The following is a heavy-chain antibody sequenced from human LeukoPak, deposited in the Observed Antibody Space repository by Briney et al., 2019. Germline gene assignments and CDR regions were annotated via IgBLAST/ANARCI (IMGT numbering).Heavy chain of an antibody. J-gene: IGHJ4*02. V-gene: IGHV6-1*01. Sequence: SQTLSLTCAISGDSVSSNSAAWSWIRQSPSRGLEWLGMTYYRSKWYNEYAASVKSRITVSPDTSKNQFSLQLNSVTPEDTAVYYCTGIVWRTYGGHSGGLDYWGQGTLVTVSS. CDR2: TYYRSKWYN. CDR1: GDSVSSNSAA. D-gene: IGHD4-23*01. CDR3: TGIVWRTYGGHSGGLDY.